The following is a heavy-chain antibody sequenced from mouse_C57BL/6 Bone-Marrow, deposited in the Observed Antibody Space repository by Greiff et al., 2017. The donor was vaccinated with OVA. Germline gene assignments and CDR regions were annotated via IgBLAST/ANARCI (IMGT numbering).Heavy chain of an antibody. J-gene: IGHJ1*03. CDR1: GFTFSDAW. Sequence: EVKLMESGGGLVQPGGSMKLSCAASGFTFSDAWMDWVRQSPEKGLEWVAEIRNKANNHASNYAESGKGRFTISRDDSKSRVYLQMNSLRAEDTGIYYCHLLNFDVWGTGTTVTVSS. V-gene: IGHV6-6*01. CDR2: IRNKANNHAS. CDR3: HLLNFDV. D-gene: IGHD2-1*01.